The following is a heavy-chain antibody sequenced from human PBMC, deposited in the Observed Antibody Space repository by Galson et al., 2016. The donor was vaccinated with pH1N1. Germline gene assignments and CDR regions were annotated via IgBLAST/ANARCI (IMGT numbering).Heavy chain of an antibody. V-gene: IGHV6-1*01. CDR3: ARLDSPYEIGGGNFDY. Sequence: CAISGDSVSRNSAAWNWIRQSPSRGLEWLGRAYYRSQWYNDYAVSVKSRITINPDTSKNQFSLQLNSVTPEDTAVYYCARLDSPYEIGGGNFDYWGQGTLVTVSS. D-gene: IGHD1-26*01. CDR1: GDSVSRNSAA. J-gene: IGHJ4*02. CDR2: AYYRSQWYN.